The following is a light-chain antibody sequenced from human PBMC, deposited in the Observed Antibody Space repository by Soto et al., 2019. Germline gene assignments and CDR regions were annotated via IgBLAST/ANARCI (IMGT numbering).Light chain of an antibody. J-gene: IGKJ2*01. CDR1: QRISPW. V-gene: IGKV1-5*03. CDR3: QQYKTYSRT. Sequence: DIQMTQSPSTLSASVGDRVTITCRASQRISPWLAWYQQKPGKAPKILIYKASSLDSGVPSRFSGSDSGTEFTLTISSLQPDDFATYYCQQYKTYSRTFGQGTKLEMK. CDR2: KAS.